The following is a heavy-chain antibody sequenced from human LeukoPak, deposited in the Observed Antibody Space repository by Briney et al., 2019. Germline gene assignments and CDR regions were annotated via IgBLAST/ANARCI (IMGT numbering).Heavy chain of an antibody. D-gene: IGHD6-19*01. CDR1: GYSFTSYW. J-gene: IGHJ6*02. Sequence: GESLKISCKGSGYSFTSYWIGWVRQMPGKGLEWMGIIYPGDSDTRYSPSFQGQVTISADKSISTAYLQWSSLKASDTAMYYCARWSSGRTDRNYYYYGMDVWGQGTTVTVSS. V-gene: IGHV5-51*01. CDR2: IYPGDSDT. CDR3: ARWSSGRTDRNYYYYGMDV.